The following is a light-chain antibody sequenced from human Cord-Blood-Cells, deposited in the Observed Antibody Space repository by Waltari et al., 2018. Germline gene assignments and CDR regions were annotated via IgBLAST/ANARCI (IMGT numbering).Light chain of an antibody. CDR3: QQNGSSPYS. Sequence: ESVLTQSPGTLSLSPGERATLSCRASQSVSSSYLAWYQQKPGQAPRLLIYGASSRTTGTPDRFGRSGYGKDFTLTISRLEPEDVGVYYCQQNGSSPYSFGQGTKMEI. V-gene: IGKV3-20*01. CDR1: QSVSSSY. J-gene: IGKJ2*03. CDR2: GAS.